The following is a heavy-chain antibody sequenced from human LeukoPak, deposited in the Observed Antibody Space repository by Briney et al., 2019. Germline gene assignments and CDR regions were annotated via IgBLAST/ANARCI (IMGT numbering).Heavy chain of an antibody. D-gene: IGHD3-22*01. Sequence: GGSLRLSCAASGFTFSSYAMIWVRQTPGKGLEWVSALRGGGDSTIYADSVKDRFTISRDNSKNTLYLQMNSLRAEDTAVYYCARDSPTFPTSHTKYYYDSSGYYAYYFDYWGQGTLVTVSS. CDR2: LRGGGDST. CDR3: ARDSPTFPTSHTKYYYDSSGYYAYYFDY. J-gene: IGHJ4*02. CDR1: GFTFSSYA. V-gene: IGHV3-23*01.